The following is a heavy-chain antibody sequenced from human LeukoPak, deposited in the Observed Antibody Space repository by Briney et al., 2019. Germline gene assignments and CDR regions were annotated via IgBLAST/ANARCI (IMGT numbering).Heavy chain of an antibody. Sequence: SETLSLTCTVSGGSISSYYWSWIRQPPGKGLEWIGYIYYSGSTNYNPSLKSRVTISVDTSKNQFSLKLSSVTAADTAIYYCATYRQVLLPFESWGQGTLVIVSS. V-gene: IGHV4-59*01. CDR1: GGSISSYY. J-gene: IGHJ4*02. D-gene: IGHD2-8*02. CDR2: IYYSGST. CDR3: ATYRQVLLPFES.